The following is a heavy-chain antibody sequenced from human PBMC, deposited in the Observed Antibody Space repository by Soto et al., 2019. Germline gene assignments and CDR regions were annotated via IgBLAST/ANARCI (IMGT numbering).Heavy chain of an antibody. Sequence: QVQLVQSGAEVKKPGASVKVSCKASGYTFTGYYMHWVRQAPGQGLEWMGWINPNSGGTNYAQKVQGWVTRTRAPPISTAYMELSRLRSDDTAVYYCARDARGHEAPMDYWGQGTLVTVSS. CDR3: ARDARGHEAPMDY. CDR1: GYTFTGYY. J-gene: IGHJ4*02. V-gene: IGHV1-2*04. CDR2: INPNSGGT.